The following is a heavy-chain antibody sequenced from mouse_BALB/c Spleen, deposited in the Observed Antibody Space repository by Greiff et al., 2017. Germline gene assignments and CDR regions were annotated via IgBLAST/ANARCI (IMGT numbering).Heavy chain of an antibody. D-gene: IGHD2-14*01. CDR2: IWSGGST. CDR3: ARKNYRYPYYFDY. V-gene: IGHV2-2*02. CDR1: GFSLTSYG. J-gene: IGHJ2*01. Sequence: QVQLKESGPGLVQPSQSLSITCTVSGFSLTSYGVHWVRQSPGKGLEWLGVIWSGGSTDYNAAFISRLSISKDNSKSQVFFKMNSLQANDTAIYYCARKNYRYPYYFDYWGQGTTLTVSS.